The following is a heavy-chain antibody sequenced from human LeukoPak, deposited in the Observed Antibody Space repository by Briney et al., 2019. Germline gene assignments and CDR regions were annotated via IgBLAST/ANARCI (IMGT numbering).Heavy chain of an antibody. V-gene: IGHV3-23*01. CDR3: AREDPPNYYYYYGMDV. CDR2: ISGSGGST. Sequence: PGGSLRLSCVSSGFSFSNYAMSWVRQAPGKGLEWASSISGSGGSTHYVDSVKGRFTISRDKTKNTLYLQMNSLRAEDTAVYYCAREDPPNYYYYYGMDVWGQGTTVTVSS. J-gene: IGHJ6*02. CDR1: GFSFSNYA.